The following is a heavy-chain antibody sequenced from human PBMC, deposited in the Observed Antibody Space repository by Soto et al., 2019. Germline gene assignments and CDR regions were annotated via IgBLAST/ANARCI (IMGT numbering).Heavy chain of an antibody. CDR2: MYHSGST. J-gene: IGHJ4*02. Sequence: SETLSLTCTVSGGSISSGGYYWSWIRQPPGKGLEWIGYMYHSGSTYCNPSLKSRVTISIDRSKNQFSLKLSSVTAADTAVYYCARVPDYWXQGILVTVSS. CDR3: ARVPDY. V-gene: IGHV4-30-2*01. D-gene: IGHD2-2*01. CDR1: GGSISSGGYY.